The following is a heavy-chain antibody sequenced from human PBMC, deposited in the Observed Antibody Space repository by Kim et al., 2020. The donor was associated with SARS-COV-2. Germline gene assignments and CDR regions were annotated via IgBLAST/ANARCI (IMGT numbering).Heavy chain of an antibody. V-gene: IGHV3-11*01. CDR3: ARDSLGYDSSGYYYVRGTNNRNAFDI. J-gene: IGHJ3*02. Sequence: GGSLRLSCAASGFTFSDYYMSWIRQAPGKGLEWVSYISSSGSTIYYADSVKGRFTISRDNAKNSLYLQMNSLRAEDTAVYYCARDSLGYDSSGYYYVRGTNNRNAFDIWGQGTMVTVSS. CDR1: GFTFSDYY. CDR2: ISSSGSTI. D-gene: IGHD3-22*01.